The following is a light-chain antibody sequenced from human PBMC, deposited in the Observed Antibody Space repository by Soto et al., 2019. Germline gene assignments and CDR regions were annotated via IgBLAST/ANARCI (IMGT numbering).Light chain of an antibody. J-gene: IGLJ3*02. V-gene: IGLV1-44*01. CDR2: SNN. CDR3: AVWDDSLNGRV. CDR1: RSNIGSNT. Sequence: QSALTQPSSASGTTGKRVTISCSGSRSNIGSNTVNWYQQLPGTAPKLLMYSNNQRPSGVPDRFSGSKSGTSASLAISGLQSEDEADYYCAVWDDSLNGRVFGGGTKLTV.